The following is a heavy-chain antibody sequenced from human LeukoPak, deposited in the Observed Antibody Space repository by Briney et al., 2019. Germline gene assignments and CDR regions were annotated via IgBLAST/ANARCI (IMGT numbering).Heavy chain of an antibody. CDR3: AREAYYDSSGWPLGY. D-gene: IGHD3-22*01. CDR2: INPNSGGT. Sequence: ASVKVSCKASGYTFTGYYMHWVRQAPGQGLEWMGWINPNSGGTNYAQKFQGRVTMTRDTSISTAYMELSRLRSDDTAVYYCAREAYYDSSGWPLGYWGQGTLVTVSS. CDR1: GYTFTGYY. V-gene: IGHV1-2*02. J-gene: IGHJ4*02.